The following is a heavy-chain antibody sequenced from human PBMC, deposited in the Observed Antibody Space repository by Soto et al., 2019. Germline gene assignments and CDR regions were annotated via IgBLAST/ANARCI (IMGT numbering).Heavy chain of an antibody. Sequence: QVQLVQSGAEVMKPGSSVKVSCKAPGGTFSSYAIRWVRQGPGQGLEWMGGIIPIFGTANYAQKFQGRVTITADESTSTGYMELSSLRSEDTAVYYCARSQGGSSSLDIYYYYYYGMDVWGQGTTVTVSS. D-gene: IGHD2-15*01. V-gene: IGHV1-69*01. CDR3: ARSQGGSSSLDIYYYYYYGMDV. CDR2: IIPIFGTA. J-gene: IGHJ6*02. CDR1: GGTFSSYA.